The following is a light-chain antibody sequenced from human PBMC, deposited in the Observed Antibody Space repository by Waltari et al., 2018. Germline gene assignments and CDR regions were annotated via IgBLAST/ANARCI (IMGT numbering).Light chain of an antibody. V-gene: IGKV1-39*01. J-gene: IGKJ1*01. CDR3: QQSHSIPWT. Sequence: DIQMTQSPLSLSASVGDGVTITCRASQKLYNYLSWYLQRPGKAPKLLIYAASRLQSGVPSRFSGSGSETDFTLTISSLQPDDFGTYYCQQSHSIPWTFGQGTRVEVK. CDR2: AAS. CDR1: QKLYNY.